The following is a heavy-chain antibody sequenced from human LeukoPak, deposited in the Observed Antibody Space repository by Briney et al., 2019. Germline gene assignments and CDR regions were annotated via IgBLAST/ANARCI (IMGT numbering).Heavy chain of an antibody. J-gene: IGHJ4*02. CDR3: AKDGRGVDYFDY. V-gene: IGHV3-7*03. D-gene: IGHD2-8*01. CDR1: GFTFSHYY. CDR2: IKQDGSEQ. Sequence: GGSLRLSCAASGFTFSHYYMSWVRQAPGKGLEWVANIKQDGSEQFYLDSVKGRFTISRDNSKNTLSLQINSLRAEDTAVYYCAKDGRGVDYFDYWGQGTLVTVSS.